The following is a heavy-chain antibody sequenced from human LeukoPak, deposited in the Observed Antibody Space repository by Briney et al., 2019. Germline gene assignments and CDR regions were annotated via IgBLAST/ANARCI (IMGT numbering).Heavy chain of an antibody. Sequence: PGGSLRLSCAASGFTFSSYGMNWVRQAPGKGLEWVSSISSSSSYIYYADSVKGRFTISRDNAKKSLFLDMNSLRAEDTAVYYCASENKRGYSYGSPTDAFDIWGQGTMVTVSS. J-gene: IGHJ3*02. CDR2: ISSSSSYI. CDR3: ASENKRGYSYGSPTDAFDI. D-gene: IGHD5-18*01. CDR1: GFTFSSYG. V-gene: IGHV3-21*01.